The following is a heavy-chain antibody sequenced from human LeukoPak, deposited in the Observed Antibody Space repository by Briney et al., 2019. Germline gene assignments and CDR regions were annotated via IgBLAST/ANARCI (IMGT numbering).Heavy chain of an antibody. J-gene: IGHJ6*03. V-gene: IGHV4-34*01. CDR1: GESFSGYY. Sequence: SETLSLTCAVYGESFSGYYWTWVRQPPGKGLEWIGDINHSGRTTYNQSLKSRVIISVDTSKNLFSLNLTSVTAADTAVYYCTRPWQRRYYMDVWGKGTTVAVSS. CDR3: TRPWQRRYYMDV. CDR2: INHSGRT.